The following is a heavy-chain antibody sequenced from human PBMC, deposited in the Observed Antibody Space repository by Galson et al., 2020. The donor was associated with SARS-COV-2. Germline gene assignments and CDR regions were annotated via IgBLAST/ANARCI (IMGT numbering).Heavy chain of an antibody. V-gene: IGHV4-34*01. CDR3: ARGRTVTTFYYYYGMDV. CDR1: GGSFSGYY. D-gene: IGHD4-17*01. J-gene: IGHJ6*02. Sequence: SETLSLTCAVYGGSFSGYYWSWIRQPPGKGLEWIGEINHSGSTNYNPSLKSRVTISVDTSKNQFSLKLSSVTAADTAVYYCARGRTVTTFYYYYGMDVWGQGTTVTVSS. CDR2: INHSGST.